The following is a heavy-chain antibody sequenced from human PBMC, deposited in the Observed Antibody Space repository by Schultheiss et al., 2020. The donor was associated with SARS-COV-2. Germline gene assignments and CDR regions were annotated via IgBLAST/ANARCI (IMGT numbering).Heavy chain of an antibody. Sequence: SETLSLTCTVSGGSISSGSYYWGWIRQPPGKGLEWIGSIYYSGTTYSNPSLKSRVTISVDTSKNHFSLKLSSVTAADTAVYYCARVLKYNWNYGHFDYWGQGTLVTVSS. D-gene: IGHD1-7*01. J-gene: IGHJ4*02. CDR3: ARVLKYNWNYGHFDY. V-gene: IGHV4-39*07. CDR1: GGSISSGSYY. CDR2: IYYSGTT.